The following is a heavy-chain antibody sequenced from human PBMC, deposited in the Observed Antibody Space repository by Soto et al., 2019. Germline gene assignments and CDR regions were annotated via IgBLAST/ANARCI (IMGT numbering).Heavy chain of an antibody. Sequence: SETLSLTCTVSGGSISSYYWSWIRQPPGKGLEWIGYIYYSGSTNYNPSLKSRVTISVDTSKNQFSLKLSSVTAADTAVYYCARRGIVATWFDYWGQGTLVTVSS. D-gene: IGHD5-12*01. CDR2: IYYSGST. J-gene: IGHJ4*02. V-gene: IGHV4-59*01. CDR1: GGSISSYY. CDR3: ARRGIVATWFDY.